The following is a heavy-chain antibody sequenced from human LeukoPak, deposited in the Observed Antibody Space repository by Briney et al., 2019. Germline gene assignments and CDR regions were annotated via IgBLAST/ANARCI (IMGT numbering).Heavy chain of an antibody. CDR1: GFTLSRYW. CDR3: VRDLILVWTPGDDFDH. D-gene: IGHD3-16*01. V-gene: IGHV3-74*03. Sequence: GGSLRLSCVASGFTLSRYWMHWVRQVPGKGLEWVSRINEDASTITYADSVKGRFTISRDNAKNTLYLQLNSLRAEDTAVYFCVRDLILVWTPGDDFDHWGQGTLVTVSS. J-gene: IGHJ4*02. CDR2: INEDASTI.